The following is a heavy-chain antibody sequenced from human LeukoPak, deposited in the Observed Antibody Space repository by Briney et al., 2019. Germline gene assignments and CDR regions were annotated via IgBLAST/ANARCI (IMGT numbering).Heavy chain of an antibody. CDR1: GGSISNGDYC. Sequence: SQTLSLTCSVSGGSISNGDYCWSWIRQHPEKGLEWIGYIYYSGSAYYNPSLKGRVTVSIDTTKNQYSLNLSSVTAADTAVYYCARASCGGGYCSFFDYWGRGSLVTVSS. J-gene: IGHJ4*02. CDR2: IYYSGSA. V-gene: IGHV4-31*03. CDR3: ARASCGGGYCSFFDY. D-gene: IGHD2-21*02.